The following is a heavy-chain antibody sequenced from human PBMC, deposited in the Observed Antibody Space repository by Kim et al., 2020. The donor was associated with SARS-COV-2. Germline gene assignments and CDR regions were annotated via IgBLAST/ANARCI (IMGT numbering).Heavy chain of an antibody. Sequence: ASVKVSCKASGYTFTSYAMNWVRQAPGQGLEWMGWINTNTGNPTYAQGFTGRFVFSLDTSVSTAYLQISSLKAEDTAVYYCARVYGSYYYYGMDVWGQGTTVTVSS. CDR3: ARVYGSYYYYGMDV. CDR2: INTNTGNP. J-gene: IGHJ6*02. CDR1: GYTFTSYA. V-gene: IGHV7-4-1*02. D-gene: IGHD1-26*01.